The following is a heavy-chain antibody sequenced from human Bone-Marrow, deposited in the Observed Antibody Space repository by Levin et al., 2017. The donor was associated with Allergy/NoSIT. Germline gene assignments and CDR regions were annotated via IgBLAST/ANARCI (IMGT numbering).Heavy chain of an antibody. CDR1: GFSVSNYG. CDR2: ISYDGSDDE. D-gene: IGHD2-15*01. Sequence: PGGSLRLSCAASGFSVSNYGMHWVRQAPGKGLEWVAVISYDGSDDEYYADSVKGRCTISRDNSKNTLYLQINSLRAEDTAVYYCVKDPHDGRIPRGFDYWGQGTLVTVSS. CDR3: VKDPHDGRIPRGFDY. V-gene: IGHV3-30*18. J-gene: IGHJ4*02.